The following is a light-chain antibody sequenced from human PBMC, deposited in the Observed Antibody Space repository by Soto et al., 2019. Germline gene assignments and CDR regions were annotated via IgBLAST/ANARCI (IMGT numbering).Light chain of an antibody. V-gene: IGLV2-14*01. CDR1: SSDVGSYNY. CDR2: EVS. Sequence: QSALTQPASVSGSPGQSITISCTGTSSDVGSYNYVSWYQQHPGKAPKLMIYEVSNRPSGVSNRFSGSKSGNTASLTISGLQAEDEADYFCSSYATTNTLGYVFGTGTKLTVL. J-gene: IGLJ1*01. CDR3: SSYATTNTLGYV.